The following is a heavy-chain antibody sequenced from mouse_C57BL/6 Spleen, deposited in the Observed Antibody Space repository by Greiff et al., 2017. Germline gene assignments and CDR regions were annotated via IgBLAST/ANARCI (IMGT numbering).Heavy chain of an antibody. J-gene: IGHJ1*03. V-gene: IGHV1-18*01. Sequence: EVQLQQSGPELVKPGASVKIPCKASGYTFTDYNMDWVKQSHGKSLEWIGDINPNNGGTIYNQKFKGKATLTVDKSSSTAYMERRSLTSEDTAVYYCARRSYYGSSYGRYFDVWGTGTTVTVSS. D-gene: IGHD1-1*01. CDR3: ARRSYYGSSYGRYFDV. CDR2: INPNNGGT. CDR1: GYTFTDYN.